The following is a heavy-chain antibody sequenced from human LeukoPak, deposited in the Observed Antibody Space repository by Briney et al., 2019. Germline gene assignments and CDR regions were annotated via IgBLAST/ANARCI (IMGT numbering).Heavy chain of an antibody. D-gene: IGHD1-7*01. Sequence: SETLSLSCTVSGGSISSYYWSWIRQPAGKGLEWIGRIYTSGSTNYNPSLKSRVTMSVGTSKNQFSLKLSSVTAADTAVYYCASTGHTGTTELSDDWYFDLWGRGTLVTVSS. J-gene: IGHJ2*01. CDR2: IYTSGST. CDR3: ASTGHTGTTELSDDWYFDL. V-gene: IGHV4-4*07. CDR1: GGSISSYY.